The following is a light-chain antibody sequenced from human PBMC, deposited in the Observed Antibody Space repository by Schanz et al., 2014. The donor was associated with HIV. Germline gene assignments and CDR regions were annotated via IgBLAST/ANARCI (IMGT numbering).Light chain of an antibody. CDR2: EVN. CDR1: SSDVGGYNY. J-gene: IGLJ2*01. Sequence: QSALTQPASVSGSPGQSIAISCTGTSSDVGGYNYVSWYQQHPNKAPKLIISEVNKRPSGVPDRFSGSKSGNTASLTVSGLQADDEADYYCSSYAGSNTVVFGGGTKLTVL. CDR3: SSYAGSNTVV. V-gene: IGLV2-8*01.